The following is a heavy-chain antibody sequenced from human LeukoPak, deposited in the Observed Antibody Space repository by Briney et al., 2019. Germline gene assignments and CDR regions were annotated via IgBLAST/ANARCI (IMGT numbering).Heavy chain of an antibody. V-gene: IGHV4-34*01. J-gene: IGHJ6*03. D-gene: IGHD2-2*02. CDR2: INHSGST. CDR1: GGSFTGYY. CDR3: ARGLFADCSSTSCSTYYMDV. Sequence: SETLSPTCAVYGGSFTGYYWSWIRQPPGKGLEWIGEINHSGSTNYNPSLKSRVTISVDTSKNQFSLKLSSVTAAVTAVYYCARGLFADCSSTSCSTYYMDVWGKGTTVTVSS.